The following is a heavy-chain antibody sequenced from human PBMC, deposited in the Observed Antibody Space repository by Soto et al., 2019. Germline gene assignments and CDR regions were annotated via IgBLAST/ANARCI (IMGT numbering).Heavy chain of an antibody. D-gene: IGHD1-26*01. CDR2: IYYSGST. CDR3: ARRSISGMNAFDI. Sequence: SETLSLTCTVSGGSISSSSYYWGWIRQPPGKGLEWIGSIYYSGSTYYNPSLKSRVTISVDTSKNQFSLKLSSVTAADTAVYYCARRSISGMNAFDIWGQGTMVTVSS. V-gene: IGHV4-39*01. CDR1: GGSISSSSYY. J-gene: IGHJ3*02.